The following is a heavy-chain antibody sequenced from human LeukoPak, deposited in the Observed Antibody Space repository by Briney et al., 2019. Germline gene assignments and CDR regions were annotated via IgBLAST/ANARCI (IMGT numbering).Heavy chain of an antibody. CDR3: ARGQHGSSPSGSFQH. Sequence: SETLSLTCAVYGESFSGYYWSWIRQPPGKGLEWMGEINQSGSTNYNPSLKSRVTISVDTSKNQFSLKLNSVAAADTALYYCARGQHGSSPSGSFQHWGQGTLVTVSS. V-gene: IGHV4-34*01. CDR1: GESFSGYY. J-gene: IGHJ1*01. D-gene: IGHD3-10*01. CDR2: INQSGST.